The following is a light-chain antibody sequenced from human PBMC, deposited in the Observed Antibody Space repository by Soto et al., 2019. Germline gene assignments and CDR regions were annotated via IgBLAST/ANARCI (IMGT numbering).Light chain of an antibody. CDR2: GAS. V-gene: IGKV3-15*01. CDR1: QSVSSN. J-gene: IGKJ1*01. Sequence: EIVMTQSPDTLSVSPGERATLSCRASQSVSSNLAWYQQRPGQAPRLLIYGASTRASGIPTRFVGSGSGTAFTLTISSLQYEDFAVYYCQQNNNWPRTFRQGTKWIS. CDR3: QQNNNWPRT.